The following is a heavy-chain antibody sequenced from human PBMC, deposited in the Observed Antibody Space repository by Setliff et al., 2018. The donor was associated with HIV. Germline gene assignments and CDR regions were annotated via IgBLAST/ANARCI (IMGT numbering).Heavy chain of an antibody. D-gene: IGHD2-8*01. V-gene: IGHV3-7*03. CDR3: AALSVRTNPVYGVISTRFDP. J-gene: IGHJ5*02. CDR2: INDDGNKK. Sequence: GVLKISCAASGFVFSDFWMSWARQAPGKGLEWVANINDDGNKKWYVGSARGRFTISRDNAKKSLFLQMNSLRVDDTAVYYCAALSVRTNPVYGVISTRFDPWGQGSLVTVSS. CDR1: GFVFSDFW.